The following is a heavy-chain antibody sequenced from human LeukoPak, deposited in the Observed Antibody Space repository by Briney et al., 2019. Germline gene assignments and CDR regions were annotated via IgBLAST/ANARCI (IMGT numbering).Heavy chain of an antibody. CDR3: ARDVLRGATWVYYYYYGMDV. Sequence: ASVKVSCKASGYTFTSYGISWVRQAPGQGLEWMGWISAYNGNTNYAQKLQGRVTMTTDTSTSTAYMELRSLRSDDTAVYYCARDVLRGATWVYYYYYGMDVWGQGTTVTVSS. J-gene: IGHJ6*02. D-gene: IGHD1-26*01. CDR1: GYTFTSYG. CDR2: ISAYNGNT. V-gene: IGHV1-18*01.